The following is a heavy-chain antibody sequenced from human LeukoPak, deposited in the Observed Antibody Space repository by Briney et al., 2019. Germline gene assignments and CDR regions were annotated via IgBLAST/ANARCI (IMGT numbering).Heavy chain of an antibody. J-gene: IGHJ4*02. Sequence: ASVKVSCKASGYTFTSYDINWVRQATGQGLEWMGWMNPNSGNTGYAQKFQGRVTITRNTSISTAYMELSSLRSEDTAVYYCARIYDSSGYYPVDYWGQGTLVTVSS. CDR3: ARIYDSSGYYPVDY. D-gene: IGHD3-22*01. CDR1: GYTFTSYD. CDR2: MNPNSGNT. V-gene: IGHV1-8*01.